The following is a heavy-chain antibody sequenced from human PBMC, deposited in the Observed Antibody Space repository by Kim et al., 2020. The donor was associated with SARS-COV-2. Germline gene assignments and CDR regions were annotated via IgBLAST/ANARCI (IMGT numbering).Heavy chain of an antibody. D-gene: IGHD2-8*01. CDR2: INHSGST. CDR3: ARGPRGYCTNGVCLDDY. CDR1: GGSFSGYY. Sequence: SETLSLTCAVYGGSFSGYYWSWIRQPPGKGLEWIGEINHSGSTNYNPSLKSRVPISVDTSKNQFSLKLSSVTAADTAVYYCARGPRGYCTNGVCLDDYWGQGNLVTVSS. V-gene: IGHV4-34*01. J-gene: IGHJ4*02.